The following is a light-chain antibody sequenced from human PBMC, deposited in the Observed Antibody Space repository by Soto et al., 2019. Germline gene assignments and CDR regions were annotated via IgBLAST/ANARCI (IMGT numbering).Light chain of an antibody. CDR2: DAS. V-gene: IGKV3-20*01. CDR1: QTVRNNY. Sequence: EFVLTQSPGTLSLSPGERATLSCRASQTVRNNYLAWYQQKPGQAPRLLIYDASSRATGIPDRFSGSGSGTDFTLTISRLEPEDSAVYYCQQHGTTFGQGTKVDIK. J-gene: IGKJ1*01. CDR3: QQHGTT.